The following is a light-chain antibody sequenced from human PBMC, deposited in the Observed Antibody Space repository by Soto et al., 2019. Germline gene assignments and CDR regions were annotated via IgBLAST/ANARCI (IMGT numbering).Light chain of an antibody. CDR3: SSYAGSHTVL. Sequence: QSVLTQPPSASGSPGQSVTISCTGTSSDVGGYDCVSWYHQHPGKAPKLMIYEVTKRPSGVPDRFSGSKSGNTASLTVSGLQAEDEADYYCSSYAGSHTVLFGGGTKLTVL. CDR1: SSDVGGYDC. V-gene: IGLV2-8*01. J-gene: IGLJ2*01. CDR2: EVT.